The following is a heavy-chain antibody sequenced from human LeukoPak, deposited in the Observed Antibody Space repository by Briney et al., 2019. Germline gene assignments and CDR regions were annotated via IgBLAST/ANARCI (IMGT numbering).Heavy chain of an antibody. CDR3: ARESLNYYDSSGYYLYYYYMDV. Sequence: PGWSLRLPCKASGFTFSSYSMSWVRQAPGKGLEWVANINQDGSEKYYVDSVKGRFTISRDTAKNSLYLQMSSLRAEDTAVYYCARESLNYYDSSGYYLYYYYMDVWGKGTTVTVSS. V-gene: IGHV3-7*01. CDR1: GFTFSSYS. CDR2: INQDGSEK. J-gene: IGHJ6*03. D-gene: IGHD3-22*01.